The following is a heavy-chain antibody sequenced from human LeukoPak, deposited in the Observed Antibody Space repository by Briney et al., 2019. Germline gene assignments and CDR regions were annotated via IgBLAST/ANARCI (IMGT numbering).Heavy chain of an antibody. J-gene: IGHJ4*02. Sequence: GGSLRLSCAASGFTFSSYGMHWVRQAPGKGLEWVAVISYDGSNKYYADSVKGRFTISRDNSKNTLYLQMNSLRAEDTAVYFCARADTSDILTGYSDYWGQGTLVTVSS. D-gene: IGHD3-9*01. CDR2: ISYDGSNK. CDR3: ARADTSDILTGYSDY. V-gene: IGHV3-30*03. CDR1: GFTFSSYG.